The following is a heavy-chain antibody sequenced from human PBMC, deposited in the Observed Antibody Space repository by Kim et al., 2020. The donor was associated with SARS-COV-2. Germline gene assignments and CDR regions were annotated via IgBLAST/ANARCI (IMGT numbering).Heavy chain of an antibody. J-gene: IGHJ4*02. CDR3: ARARGYNEGAYFDY. D-gene: IGHD1-20*01. Sequence: ADCEKGRFSISRDNTKNTLYLQMKSLRAEDTAVYYCARARGYNEGAYFDYWGQGTLVTVSS. V-gene: IGHV3-23*01.